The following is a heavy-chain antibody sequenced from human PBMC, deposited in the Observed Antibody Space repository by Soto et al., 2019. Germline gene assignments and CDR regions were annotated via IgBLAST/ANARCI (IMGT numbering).Heavy chain of an antibody. Sequence: GASVKVSCKASGYTFTSYGISWVRQAPGQGLEWMGWISAYNGNTNYAQKLQGRVTMTTDTSTSTAYMELRSLRSDDTAVYYCARDNLRVLSRFLEWLLDQPPGAHDAFDIWGQGTMVTVSS. D-gene: IGHD3-3*01. CDR3: ARDNLRVLSRFLEWLLDQPPGAHDAFDI. CDR1: GYTFTSYG. J-gene: IGHJ3*02. V-gene: IGHV1-18*01. CDR2: ISAYNGNT.